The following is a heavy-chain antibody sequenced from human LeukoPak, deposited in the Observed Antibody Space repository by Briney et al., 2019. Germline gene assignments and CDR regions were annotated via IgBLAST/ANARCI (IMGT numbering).Heavy chain of an antibody. J-gene: IGHJ4*02. Sequence: ASVKVSCKASGYTFTDYYIHWVRQAPGVGLEWMGWRNPNSRGTNYAQKFQGRVTMTRDTSISTAYMELSTLRSDDTTVYYCATGLLVSGHGLFDYWGQGTLVTVSS. CDR3: ATGLLVSGHGLFDY. CDR2: RNPNSRGT. CDR1: GYTFTDYY. D-gene: IGHD5-12*01. V-gene: IGHV1-2*02.